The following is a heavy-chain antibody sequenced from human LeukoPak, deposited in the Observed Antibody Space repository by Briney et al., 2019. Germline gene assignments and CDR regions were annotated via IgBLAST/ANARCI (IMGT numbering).Heavy chain of an antibody. Sequence: PSETLSLTCTVSGGSISSYYWRWVRQPPGKGLEWIGYIYYSGSTNYNPSLKSRVTISVDTSKNQFSLKLSSVTAADTAVYYCARLSSAAGPPFDYWGQGTLVTVSS. V-gene: IGHV4-59*01. CDR1: GGSISSYY. CDR3: ARLSSAAGPPFDY. J-gene: IGHJ4*02. D-gene: IGHD6-13*01. CDR2: IYYSGST.